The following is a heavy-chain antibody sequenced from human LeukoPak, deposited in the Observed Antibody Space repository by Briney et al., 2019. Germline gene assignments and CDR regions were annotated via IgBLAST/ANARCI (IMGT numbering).Heavy chain of an antibody. CDR3: ARDRAWNYFDY. J-gene: IGHJ4*02. V-gene: IGHV3-30*03. Sequence: PGGSLRLSCAPSGFTFSRRGMHWVRQAPGKGLEWVAIISNDGSRKYYAHSVEGRFTISRDNSKNTPYLQMDSLRAEDTAVYYCARDRAWNYFDYWGQGTLVTVSS. D-gene: IGHD3-3*01. CDR1: GFTFSRRG. CDR2: ISNDGSRK.